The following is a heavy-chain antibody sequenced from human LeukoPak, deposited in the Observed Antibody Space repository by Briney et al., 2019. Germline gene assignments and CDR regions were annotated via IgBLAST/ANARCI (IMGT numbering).Heavy chain of an antibody. CDR2: IYYSGRT. D-gene: IGHD2-21*02. CDR3: ASLRVTTYYFDY. V-gene: IGHV4-38-2*02. J-gene: IGHJ4*02. CDR1: GYSFNSVYY. Sequence: SETLSLTCTVSGYSFNSVYYWAWIRQPPGKGLEWVGYIYYSGRTYYNPSLKSRLTISVDTSKNQFSLKLSSVTAADTAVYYCASLRVTTYYFDYWGQGTLVTVSS.